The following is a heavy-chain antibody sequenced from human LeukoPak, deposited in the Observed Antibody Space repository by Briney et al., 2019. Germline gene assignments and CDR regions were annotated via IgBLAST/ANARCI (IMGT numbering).Heavy chain of an antibody. Sequence: SETLSLTCTVSGGSISSYYWSWIRQPAGKGLEWIGRIYTSGSTNYNPSLKSRVTMSVDTPKNQFSLKLSSVTAADTAVYYCARTPPAASDLPYYDFWSGYYTGFFDYWGQGTLVTVSS. CDR2: IYTSGST. D-gene: IGHD3-3*01. CDR3: ARTPPAASDLPYYDFWSGYYTGFFDY. J-gene: IGHJ4*02. CDR1: GGSISSYY. V-gene: IGHV4-4*07.